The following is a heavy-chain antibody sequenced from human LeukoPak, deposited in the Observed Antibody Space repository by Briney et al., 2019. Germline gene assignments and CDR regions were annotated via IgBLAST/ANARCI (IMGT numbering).Heavy chain of an antibody. Sequence: SETLSLTCTVSGGSISSSSYYWGWIRQPPGKGLEWIGSIYYSGITYYNPSLKSRVTISVDTSKNQFSLKLSSVTAADTAVYYCARGVGPYDSSGYYYGHWGQGTLVTVSS. CDR2: IYYSGIT. CDR3: ARGVGPYDSSGYYYGH. V-gene: IGHV4-39*01. D-gene: IGHD3-22*01. CDR1: GGSISSSSYY. J-gene: IGHJ4*02.